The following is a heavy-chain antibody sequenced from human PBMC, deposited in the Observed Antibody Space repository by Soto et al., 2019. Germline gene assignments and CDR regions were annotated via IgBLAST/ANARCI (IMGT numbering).Heavy chain of an antibody. CDR1: GFTFGDFG. V-gene: IGHV3-30*03. Sequence: QVQLVEAGGGVVQPGRSLRLSCLASGFTFGDFGMHWVRQAPGKGLEWVAALTYDESNTYYADFVKGRLTISRDISKNTLYLQINSLRPENTAVYFCAVSGQEYSKSPDDWGHGTLVTVSS. J-gene: IGHJ4*01. CDR3: AVSGQEYSKSPDD. CDR2: LTYDESNT. D-gene: IGHD2-15*01.